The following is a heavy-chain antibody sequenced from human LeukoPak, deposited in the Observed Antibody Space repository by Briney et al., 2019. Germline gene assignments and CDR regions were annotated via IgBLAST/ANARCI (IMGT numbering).Heavy chain of an antibody. CDR1: GFTFSSYA. Sequence: PGGSLRLSCAASGFTFSSYAMSWFRQAPGKGLQWVSAISGSGGSTYYADSVKGRFTISGDNSKNTLYLQMNSLRAEDTAVYYCAKHYSAAAPEYFQHWGQGTLVTVSS. D-gene: IGHD6-13*01. V-gene: IGHV3-23*01. CDR2: ISGSGGST. CDR3: AKHYSAAAPEYFQH. J-gene: IGHJ1*01.